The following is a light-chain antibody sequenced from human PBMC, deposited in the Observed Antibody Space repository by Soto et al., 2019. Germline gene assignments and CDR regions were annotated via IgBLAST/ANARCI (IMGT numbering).Light chain of an antibody. CDR3: QSYDSDFVV. V-gene: IGLV6-57*04. CDR2: ENN. J-gene: IGLJ2*01. CDR1: SGSIANNY. Sequence: NFMLTQPHSVSESPGQTLSISCTRSSGSIANNYVQWYQQRPGSAPTTVIYENNQRLSWVPDRFSGSTDGSSNSASLPPSGLQTEDEADYYCQSYDSDFVVFGGGTKLTVL.